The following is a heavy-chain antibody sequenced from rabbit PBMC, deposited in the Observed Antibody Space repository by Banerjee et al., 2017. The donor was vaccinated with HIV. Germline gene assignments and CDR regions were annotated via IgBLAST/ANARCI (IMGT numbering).Heavy chain of an antibody. J-gene: IGHJ4*01. CDR3: ARDLPISDGYSFDL. D-gene: IGHD6-1*01. CDR2: IYGGSSGST. V-gene: IGHV1S40*01. Sequence: QSLEESGGDLVKPGASLTLTCTASGFSFSTSHYMCWVRQAPGKGLEWTACIYGGSSGSTYYANWAKGRFTISKPSSTTVTLQMTSLTAADTATYFCARDLPISDGYSFDLWGPGTLVTVS. CDR1: GFSFSTSHY.